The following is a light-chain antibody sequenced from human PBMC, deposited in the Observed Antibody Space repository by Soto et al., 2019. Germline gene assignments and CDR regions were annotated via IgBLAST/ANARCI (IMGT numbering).Light chain of an antibody. Sequence: QLVLTQPPSVSGAPGQRVTISCTGSSSNIGAGYDVHWYQQLPGTAPKLLIYGNSNRPSGVPDRFSGSKSGTSASLAITGLQAEDEADYYCQSYDSSLSGWVFGGGTQLTDL. V-gene: IGLV1-40*01. CDR1: SSNIGAGYD. CDR3: QSYDSSLSGWV. CDR2: GNS. J-gene: IGLJ7*01.